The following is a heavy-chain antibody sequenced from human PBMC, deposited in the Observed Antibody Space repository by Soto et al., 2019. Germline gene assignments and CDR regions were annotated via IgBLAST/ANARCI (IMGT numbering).Heavy chain of an antibody. D-gene: IGHD1-26*01. CDR2: IYPGDSDT. V-gene: IGHV5-51*01. CDR3: ARHHGTRSTYFGLDV. J-gene: IGHJ6*02. Sequence: PGESLKISCKGSGYSFTSYWINWVRQMPGKGLEWMGIIYPGDSDTRYSPSFQGQVTISADKSIDTAYLQWRSLKASDTAVYYCARHHGTRSTYFGLDVWGQETT. CDR1: GYSFTSYW.